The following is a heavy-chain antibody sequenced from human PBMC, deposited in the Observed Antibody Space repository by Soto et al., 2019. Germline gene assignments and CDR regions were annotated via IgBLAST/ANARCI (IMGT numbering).Heavy chain of an antibody. CDR1: GGSFSGYY. D-gene: IGHD3-10*01. V-gene: IGHV4-34*01. Sequence: SETLSLTCAVYGGSFSGYYWSWIRQPPGKGLEWIGEINHSGSTNYNPSLKSRVTISVDTSKSQFSLKLSSVTAADTAVYYCAREGITLVRGVIVYNWFDPWGQGTLVTVSS. J-gene: IGHJ5*02. CDR2: INHSGST. CDR3: AREGITLVRGVIVYNWFDP.